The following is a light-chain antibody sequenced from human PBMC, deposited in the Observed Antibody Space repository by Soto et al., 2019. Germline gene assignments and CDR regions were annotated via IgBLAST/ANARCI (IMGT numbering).Light chain of an antibody. J-gene: IGKJ3*01. Sequence: DIQMTQSPSSVSASVGDRVTITCRASQIINKWLAWYQQKPGKAPTLLIYAASTLQSGVPSRFSGSGSGADFTLTISSLQPEDFATYSCQQANSFPFTFGPGTKVDIK. CDR1: QIINKW. CDR2: AAS. CDR3: QQANSFPFT. V-gene: IGKV1-12*02.